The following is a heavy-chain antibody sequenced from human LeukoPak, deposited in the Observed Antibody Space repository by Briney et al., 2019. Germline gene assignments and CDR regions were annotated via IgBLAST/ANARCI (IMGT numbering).Heavy chain of an antibody. CDR1: GYTFTGYY. Sequence: ASVKVSCKASGYTFTGYYMHWGRQAPGQGLEWMGGINPNSGGTNYAQKFQGRVTMTRDTSISTAYMELSRLRSDDTAVYYCARGGRITIFGVVINFDYWGQGTLVTVSS. CDR3: ARGGRITIFGVVINFDY. V-gene: IGHV1-2*02. CDR2: INPNSGGT. J-gene: IGHJ4*02. D-gene: IGHD3-3*01.